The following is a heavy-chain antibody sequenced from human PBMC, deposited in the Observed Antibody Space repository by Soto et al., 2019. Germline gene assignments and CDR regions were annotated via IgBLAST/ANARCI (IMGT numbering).Heavy chain of an antibody. CDR1: GFTFSSYG. J-gene: IGHJ4*02. V-gene: IGHV3-30*18. CDR3: AKDRGHSGSYDSYFDY. D-gene: IGHD1-26*01. CDR2: ISYDGSNK. Sequence: PGGSLRLSCAASGFTFSSYGMHWVRQAPGKGLEWVAVISYDGSNKYYADSVKGRFTISRDNSKNTLYLQMNSLRAEDTAVYYCAKDRGHSGSYDSYFDYWGQGTLVTVSS.